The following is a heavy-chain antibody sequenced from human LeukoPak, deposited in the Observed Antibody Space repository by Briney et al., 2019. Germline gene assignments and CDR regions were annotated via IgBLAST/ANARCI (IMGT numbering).Heavy chain of an antibody. CDR2: INHSGST. Sequence: PSETLSLTCAVYGGSFSGYYWSWIRQPPGKGLEWIGEINHSGSTNYNPSLKSRVTISVDTSKNQFSLKLSSVTAADTAVYYCARVPTYCSSTSCYVWEEKKTGNHGMDVWGQGTTVTVSS. D-gene: IGHD2-2*01. J-gene: IGHJ6*02. CDR1: GGSFSGYY. CDR3: ARVPTYCSSTSCYVWEEKKTGNHGMDV. V-gene: IGHV4-34*01.